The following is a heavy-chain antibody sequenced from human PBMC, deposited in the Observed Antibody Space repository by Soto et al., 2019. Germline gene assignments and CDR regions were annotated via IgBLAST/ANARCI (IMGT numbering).Heavy chain of an antibody. CDR3: ARVYCSGGGCYSIDY. V-gene: IGHV1-46*03. CDR1: GYAFTIYH. D-gene: IGHD2-15*01. J-gene: IGHJ4*02. Sequence: GASVKVSCKASGYAFTIYHMHWVRQAPGQGLQWMGIINPSGGSTFYAQKFQGRVTMTRDTSTSTVYMDLSSLRSEDTAVYYCARVYCSGGGCYSIDYWGQGTLVTVSS. CDR2: INPSGGST.